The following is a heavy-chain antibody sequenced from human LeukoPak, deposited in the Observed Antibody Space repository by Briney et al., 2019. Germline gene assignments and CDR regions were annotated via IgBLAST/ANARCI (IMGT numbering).Heavy chain of an antibody. D-gene: IGHD3-16*02. CDR1: GYTFTSYY. J-gene: IGHJ3*02. CDR2: INPSGGST. V-gene: IGHV1-46*01. CDR3: ARRNPIVDDAFDI. Sequence: ASVKASCKASGYTFTSYYMHCVRQAPGQGLEWMGIINPSGGSTSYAQKFQGRVTMTRDMSTSTVYMELRSLRSEDTAVYYCARRNPIVDDAFDIWGQGTMVTVSS.